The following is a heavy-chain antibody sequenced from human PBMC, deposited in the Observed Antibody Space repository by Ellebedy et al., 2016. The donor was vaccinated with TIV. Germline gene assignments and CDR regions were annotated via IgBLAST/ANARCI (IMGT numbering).Heavy chain of an antibody. CDR1: GYSISSGYY. CDR2: IYHSGST. D-gene: IGHD1-14*01. J-gene: IGHJ4*02. V-gene: IGHV4-38-2*02. CDR3: AKKYTPGTRTYDF. Sequence: GSLRLSXTVSGYSISSGYYWGWIRQPPGKGLEWIGSIYHSGSTYYNPSLKSRVTISVDTSKNQFSLKLSSVTAADTAVYYCAKKYTPGTRTYDFWGLGTLVTVSS.